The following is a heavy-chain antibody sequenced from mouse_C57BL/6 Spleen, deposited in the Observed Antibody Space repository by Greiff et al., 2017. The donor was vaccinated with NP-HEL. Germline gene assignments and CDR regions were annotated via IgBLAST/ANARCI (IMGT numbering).Heavy chain of an antibody. J-gene: IGHJ2*01. D-gene: IGHD2-4*01. CDR3: ARGYYDYFDY. V-gene: IGHV1-52*01. Sequence: VQLQQPGAELVRPGSSVKLSCKASGYTFTSYWMHWVKQRPIQGLEWIGNIDPSDSETYYNQKFKDKATLTVDKSSSTAYMQLSSLTSEDSAVYYCARGYYDYFDYWGQGTTLTVSS. CDR2: IDPSDSET. CDR1: GYTFTSYW.